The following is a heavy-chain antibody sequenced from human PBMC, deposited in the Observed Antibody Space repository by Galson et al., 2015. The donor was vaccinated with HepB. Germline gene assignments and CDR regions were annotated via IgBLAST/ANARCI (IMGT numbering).Heavy chain of an antibody. Sequence: SLRLSCAASGFVFNSYGMHWVRQALGKGLEWVAAISYDGSYKYYADSVKGRFTVSRDDSINTLYLQMNSLRAEDTALYYCAKEWSVAGTRTPIDYWGQGTLVTVSS. CDR2: ISYDGSYK. D-gene: IGHD6-19*01. J-gene: IGHJ4*02. V-gene: IGHV3-30*18. CDR3: AKEWSVAGTRTPIDY. CDR1: GFVFNSYG.